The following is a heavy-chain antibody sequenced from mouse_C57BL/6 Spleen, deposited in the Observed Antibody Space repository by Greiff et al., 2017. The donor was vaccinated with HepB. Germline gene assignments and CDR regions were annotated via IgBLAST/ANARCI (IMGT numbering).Heavy chain of an antibody. J-gene: IGHJ4*01. CDR3: FIYYGNLYAMDY. Sequence: VQLQQSGPELVKPGASVKISCKASGYAFSSSWMNWVKQRPGKGLEWIGRIYPGDGDTNYNGKFKGKATLTADKSSSTAYMQLSSLTSEDSAVYFCFIYYGNLYAMDYWGQGTSVTVSS. V-gene: IGHV1-82*01. CDR2: IYPGDGDT. CDR1: GYAFSSSW. D-gene: IGHD2-1*01.